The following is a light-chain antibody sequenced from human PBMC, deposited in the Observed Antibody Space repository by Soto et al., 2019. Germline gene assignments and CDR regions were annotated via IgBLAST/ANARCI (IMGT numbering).Light chain of an antibody. Sequence: DIQMTQSPSSLSASVGDRVSITCRASQGISNFLAWYQHKPGKVPKLLIYAASTLLSGVPSRFSGSGSGTDFTLTISSLQPEDVATYYCQKYNSAPSLTFGGGTKVEIK. CDR1: QGISNF. J-gene: IGKJ4*01. CDR2: AAS. V-gene: IGKV1-27*01. CDR3: QKYNSAPSLT.